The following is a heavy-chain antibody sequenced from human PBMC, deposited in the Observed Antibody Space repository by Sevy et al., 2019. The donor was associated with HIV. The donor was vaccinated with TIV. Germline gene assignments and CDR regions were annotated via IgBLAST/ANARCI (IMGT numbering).Heavy chain of an antibody. D-gene: IGHD3-3*01. V-gene: IGHV3-49*03. Sequence: GGSLRLSCTASGFTFGDYAMSWFRQAPGKGLEWVGFIRSKANGGTTEYAASVKGRFTISRDDSKSIAYLQMNSLKTEDTAVYHCTRSLGITIFGVVTLPDYWGQGTLVTVSS. J-gene: IGHJ4*02. CDR1: GFTFGDYA. CDR2: IRSKANGGTT. CDR3: TRSLGITIFGVVTLPDY.